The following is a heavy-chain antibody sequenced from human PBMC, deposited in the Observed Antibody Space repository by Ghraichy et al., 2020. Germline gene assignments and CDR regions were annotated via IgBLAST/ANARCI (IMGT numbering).Heavy chain of an antibody. CDR2: ISSSSSYI. Sequence: GGSLRLSCAASGFTFSSYSMNWVRQAPGKGLEWVSSISSSSSYIYYADSVKGRFTISRDNAKNSLYLQMNSLRAEDTAVYYCARFQDSSGYSGLVYWGQGTLVTVSS. V-gene: IGHV3-21*01. CDR3: ARFQDSSGYSGLVY. CDR1: GFTFSSYS. J-gene: IGHJ4*02. D-gene: IGHD3-22*01.